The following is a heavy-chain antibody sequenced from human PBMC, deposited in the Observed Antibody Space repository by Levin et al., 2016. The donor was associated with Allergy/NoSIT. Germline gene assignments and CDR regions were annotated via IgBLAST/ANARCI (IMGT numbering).Heavy chain of an antibody. CDR3: ARARGEDYDFWSGSYYYYMDV. CDR2: IYYSGST. V-gene: IGHV4-31*02. D-gene: IGHD3-3*01. J-gene: IGHJ6*03. Sequence: WIRQPPGKGLEWIGYIYYSGSTYYNPSLKSRVTISVDTSKNQFSLKLSSVTAADTAVYYCARARGEDYDFWSGSYYYYMDVWGKGTTVTVSS.